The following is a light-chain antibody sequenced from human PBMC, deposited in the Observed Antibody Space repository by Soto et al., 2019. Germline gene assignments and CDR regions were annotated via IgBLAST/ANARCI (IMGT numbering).Light chain of an antibody. CDR3: TSYTSGSAYV. Sequence: QSALTQPASVSGSPGQSITISCTGTSSDIGAYNYVSWYQQHPGKAPKVMISEVSNRPSGISNRFSGSKSGNTASLTISGLQPEDEADYYCTSYTSGSAYVFGTGTKLTVL. V-gene: IGLV2-14*01. CDR1: SSDIGAYNY. CDR2: EVS. J-gene: IGLJ1*01.